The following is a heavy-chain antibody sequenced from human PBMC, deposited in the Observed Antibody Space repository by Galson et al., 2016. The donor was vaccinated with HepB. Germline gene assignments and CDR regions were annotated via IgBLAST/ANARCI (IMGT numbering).Heavy chain of an antibody. CDR2: IYSGGNT. Sequence: SLRLSCAASGFTVGNNYMSWVRQAPGKGLEWVSSIYSGGNTIYADPVKGRFTIPRDSSKNTLYLQMNSLTAEDTAVYYCTRRPGNWGQGTLVTVSS. V-gene: IGHV3-53*01. CDR1: GFTVGNNY. D-gene: IGHD6-6*01. J-gene: IGHJ4*02. CDR3: TRRPGN.